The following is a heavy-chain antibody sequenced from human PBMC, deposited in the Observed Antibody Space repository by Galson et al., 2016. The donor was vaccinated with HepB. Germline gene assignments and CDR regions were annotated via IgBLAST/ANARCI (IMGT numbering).Heavy chain of an antibody. Sequence: SLRLSCAASGFTFSGSSMSWVRQAPGKGLEWVSAIVPGGDSTYYTDSVRARFIVSRDNSKNTLYLQMNSLRADDTAVYYCAKGGDYDAWGQGTLVTVSS. CDR3: AKGGDYDA. CDR2: IVPGGDST. V-gene: IGHV3-23*01. D-gene: IGHD2-21*02. CDR1: GFTFSGSS. J-gene: IGHJ5*02.